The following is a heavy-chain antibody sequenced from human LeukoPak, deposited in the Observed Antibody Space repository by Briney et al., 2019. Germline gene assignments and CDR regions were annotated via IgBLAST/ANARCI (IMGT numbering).Heavy chain of an antibody. Sequence: SQTLSLTCTVSGGSISSGGYYWSWIRQPPGKGLEWIGYIYYSGSTNYNPSLKSRVTISVDTSKNQFSLKLSSVTAADTAVYYCARVPRRDYYYGMDVWGQGTTVTVSS. CDR1: GGSISSGGYY. V-gene: IGHV4-61*08. J-gene: IGHJ6*02. CDR2: IYYSGST. CDR3: ARVPRRDYYYGMDV.